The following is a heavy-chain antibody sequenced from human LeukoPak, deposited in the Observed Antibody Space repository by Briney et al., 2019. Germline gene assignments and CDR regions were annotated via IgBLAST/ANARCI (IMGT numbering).Heavy chain of an antibody. Sequence: SETLSLTCAVYGGSFSGYYWSWIRQPPGKGLEWIGEINHSGSTNYNPSLKSRVTISVDTSKNQFSLKLSSVTAADTAVYYCASIAVADDYYYYMDDWGKGTTVTVSS. CDR1: GGSFSGYY. V-gene: IGHV4-34*01. CDR2: INHSGST. CDR3: ASIAVADDYYYYMDD. J-gene: IGHJ6*03. D-gene: IGHD6-19*01.